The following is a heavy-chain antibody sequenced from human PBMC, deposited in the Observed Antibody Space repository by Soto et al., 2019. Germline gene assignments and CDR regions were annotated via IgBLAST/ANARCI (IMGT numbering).Heavy chain of an antibody. CDR3: ARDQSGTNEGV. CDR1: GFTFSSYG. J-gene: IGHJ6*04. CDR2: IWYDGSNK. D-gene: IGHD1-1*01. V-gene: IGHV3-33*01. Sequence: AGGSLRLSCAASGFTFSSYGMHWVRQAPGKGLEWVAVIWYDGSNKYYADSVKGRFTISRDNSKNTLYLQMNSLRAEDTAVYYCARDQSGTNEGVWGKGTTVTVSS.